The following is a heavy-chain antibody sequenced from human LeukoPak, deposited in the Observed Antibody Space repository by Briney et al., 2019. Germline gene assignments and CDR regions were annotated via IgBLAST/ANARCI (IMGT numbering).Heavy chain of an antibody. CDR1: GASIGSFY. Sequence: RASETLSLTCTVSGASIGSFYWVWIRQPAGKGLEWIGRLYNGGDTNYSPSLRSRVTMPVDTSKNQFSLKLKSVTAADTAVYYCARGVEASGVGFYAFDIWGQGTMDTVSS. V-gene: IGHV4-4*07. CDR2: LYNGGDT. D-gene: IGHD6-13*01. CDR3: ARGVEASGVGFYAFDI. J-gene: IGHJ3*02.